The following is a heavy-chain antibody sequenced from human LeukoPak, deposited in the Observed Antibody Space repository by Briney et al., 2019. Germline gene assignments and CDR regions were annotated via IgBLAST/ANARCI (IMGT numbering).Heavy chain of an antibody. CDR2: IYYSGST. CDR3: ARVGAMVRGVLGVGYFDY. D-gene: IGHD3-10*01. Sequence: SETLSLTCTVSGGSISSYYWSWIRQPLGKGLEWIGYIYYSGSTNYNPSLKSRVTISVDTSKNQFSLKLSSVTAADTAVYYCARVGAMVRGVLGVGYFDYWGQGTLVTVSS. V-gene: IGHV4-59*01. J-gene: IGHJ4*02. CDR1: GGSISSYY.